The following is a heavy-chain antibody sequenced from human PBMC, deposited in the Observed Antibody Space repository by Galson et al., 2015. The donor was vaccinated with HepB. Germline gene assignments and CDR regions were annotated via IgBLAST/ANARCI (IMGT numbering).Heavy chain of an antibody. J-gene: IGHJ6*03. CDR1: GYTFTSYD. Sequence: SVKVSCKASGYTFTSYDINWVRQATGQGLEWMGWMNPNSGDTGYVQKFQGRVTMTRNTSISTAYMELSSLRSEDTAVYYCARSGIHLWSYYYYYYMDAWGKGTTVTVSS. V-gene: IGHV1-8*01. D-gene: IGHD5-18*01. CDR3: ARSGIHLWSYYYYYYMDA. CDR2: MNPNSGDT.